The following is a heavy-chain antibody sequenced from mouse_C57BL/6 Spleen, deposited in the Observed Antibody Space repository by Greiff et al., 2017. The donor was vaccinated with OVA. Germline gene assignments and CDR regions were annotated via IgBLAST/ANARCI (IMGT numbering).Heavy chain of an antibody. CDR1: GFTFSSYT. CDR2: ISGGGGNT. J-gene: IGHJ1*03. V-gene: IGHV5-9*01. D-gene: IGHD4-1*01. Sequence: EVKLVESGGGLVKPGGSLKLSCAASGFTFSSYTMSWVRQTPEKRLEWVATISGGGGNTYYPDSVKGRFTISRDNAKNTLYLQMSSLRSEDTALYYCARQGTGTVYWYFDVWGTGTTVTVSS. CDR3: ARQGTGTVYWYFDV.